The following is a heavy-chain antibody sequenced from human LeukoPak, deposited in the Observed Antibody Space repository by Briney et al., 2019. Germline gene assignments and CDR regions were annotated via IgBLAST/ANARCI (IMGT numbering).Heavy chain of an antibody. CDR3: ARDRVDIVVVPARTSSFHYYYYMDV. CDR1: GFTFSSYW. D-gene: IGHD2-2*03. Sequence: GGSLRLSCAASGFTFSSYWMNWVRQAPGKGLEWVAKIKKDGSEKYYVDSVKGRFTISRDNAKNSLYLQMNSLRAEDTAIYYCARDRVDIVVVPARTSSFHYYYYMDVWGKGTTVTISS. J-gene: IGHJ6*03. CDR2: IKKDGSEK. V-gene: IGHV3-7*01.